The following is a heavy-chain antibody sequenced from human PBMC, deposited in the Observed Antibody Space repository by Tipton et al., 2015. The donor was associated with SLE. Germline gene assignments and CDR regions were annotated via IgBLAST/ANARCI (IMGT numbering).Heavy chain of an antibody. D-gene: IGHD2-15*01. Sequence: LRLSCTVSGYSISSGFYWGWIRQPPGKGLEWIGNIYHSGSTFYNPSLKSRVTISVDTSKNQFSLKLSSVTAADTAVYYCARGYCSGGSCSYWYFDLWGRGTLVTVSS. J-gene: IGHJ2*01. CDR3: ARGYCSGGSCSYWYFDL. CDR2: IYHSGST. V-gene: IGHV4-38-2*02. CDR1: GYSISSGFY.